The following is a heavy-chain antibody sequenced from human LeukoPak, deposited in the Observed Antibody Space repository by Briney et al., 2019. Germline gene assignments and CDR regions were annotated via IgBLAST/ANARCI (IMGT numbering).Heavy chain of an antibody. D-gene: IGHD2-8*01. CDR3: ARGANELMAPFDY. Sequence: GGSLRLSCTASGFTFGDYAMSWVRQAPGKGLEWVGFIRSKAYGGTTEYAASVKGRFTISRDDSKSIAYLQMNSLRAEDTAVYYCARGANELMAPFDYWGQGTLVTVSS. V-gene: IGHV3-49*04. CDR1: GFTFGDYA. CDR2: IRSKAYGGTT. J-gene: IGHJ4*02.